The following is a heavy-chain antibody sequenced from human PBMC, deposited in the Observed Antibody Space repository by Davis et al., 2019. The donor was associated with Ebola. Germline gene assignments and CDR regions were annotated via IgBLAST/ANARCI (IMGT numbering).Heavy chain of an antibody. CDR3: ARLYKGTSFGFEGFDS. J-gene: IGHJ4*02. CDR1: GYTFSDYK. D-gene: IGHD3-10*01. V-gene: IGHV1-18*01. Sequence: AASVKVSCKASGYTFSDYKIHWVRQAPGQRLEWMGWINNYNGETNYEQKFQGRVTTTTDASTSTAYMELRSLKSDDTAVYYCARLYKGTSFGFEGFDSWGQGTLVTVSS. CDR2: INNYNGET.